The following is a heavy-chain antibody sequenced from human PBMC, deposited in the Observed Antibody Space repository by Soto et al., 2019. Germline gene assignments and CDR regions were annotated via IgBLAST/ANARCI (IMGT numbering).Heavy chain of an antibody. CDR3: ASRYSSGWGYYFDY. CDR2: IIPILGIA. D-gene: IGHD6-19*01. V-gene: IGHV1-69*02. Sequence: GGSVKVSCKASGGTFSSYTISWVRQAPGQGLEWMGRIIPILGIANYAQKFQGRVTITADKSTSTAYMELSSLRSEDTAVYYCASRYSSGWGYYFDYWGQGTLVTVSS. J-gene: IGHJ4*02. CDR1: GGTFSSYT.